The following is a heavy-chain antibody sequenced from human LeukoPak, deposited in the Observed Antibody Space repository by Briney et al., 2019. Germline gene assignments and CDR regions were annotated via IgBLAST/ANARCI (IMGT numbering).Heavy chain of an antibody. Sequence: SETLSLTCTVPGGSISSYYWSWIRQPPGKGLEWIGYIYYSGSTNYNPSLKSRVTISVDTSKNQFSLKLSSVTAADTAVYYCATYGGMGPFSFDYWGQGTLVTVSS. J-gene: IGHJ4*02. V-gene: IGHV4-59*08. D-gene: IGHD1-26*01. CDR2: IYYSGST. CDR3: ATYGGMGPFSFDY. CDR1: GGSISSYY.